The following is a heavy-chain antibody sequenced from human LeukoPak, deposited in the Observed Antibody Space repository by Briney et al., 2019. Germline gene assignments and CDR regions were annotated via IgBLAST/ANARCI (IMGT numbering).Heavy chain of an antibody. V-gene: IGHV5-51*01. CDR3: ARSFGEYLSGAFDI. CDR1: GSSFITYW. Sequence: GESLKISCAGSGSSFITYWISWVRQMPGKGLEWMGIIYPGDSDTRYSPSFQGQVTISADKSISTAYLQWRSLKASDTAIYYCARSFGEYLSGAFDIWGKGTMVTVSS. CDR2: IYPGDSDT. D-gene: IGHD3-10*01. J-gene: IGHJ3*02.